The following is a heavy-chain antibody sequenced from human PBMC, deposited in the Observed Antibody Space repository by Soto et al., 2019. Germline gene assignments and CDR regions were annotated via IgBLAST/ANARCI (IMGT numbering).Heavy chain of an antibody. D-gene: IGHD3-10*01. CDR1: GGSISSYY. CDR2: VHHSWGS. Sequence: QVQLQESGPGLVKPSETLSLSCTVSGGSISSYYWSWFRQSPGKRMEWIGYVHHSWGSSYNPSLQSRVAISLDTSKSQFSLKVTSVTATDTAVYYCARQGFGPLHGLVDGWGQGTTVNVSS. CDR3: ARQGFGPLHGLVDG. J-gene: IGHJ6*02. V-gene: IGHV4-59*08.